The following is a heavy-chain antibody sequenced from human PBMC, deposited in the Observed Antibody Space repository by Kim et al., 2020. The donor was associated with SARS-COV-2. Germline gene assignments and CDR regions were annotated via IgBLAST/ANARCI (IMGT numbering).Heavy chain of an antibody. CDR1: GFTFCDYS. V-gene: IGHV3-9*01. D-gene: IGHD3-16*01. Sequence: GGSLRLSCAASGFTFCDYSMHWVRQAPGKGLEWVSGISWNSGSIGYADSVKGRFTISRDNAKNSLYLQMNSLIAEDTALYYLSKEGGGGTHFEYLGPGT. J-gene: IGHJ4*01. CDR3: SKEGGGGTHFEY. CDR2: ISWNSGSI.